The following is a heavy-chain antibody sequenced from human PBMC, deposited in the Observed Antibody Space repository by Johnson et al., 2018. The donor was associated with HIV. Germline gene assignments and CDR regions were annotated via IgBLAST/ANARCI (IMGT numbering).Heavy chain of an antibody. D-gene: IGHD3-16*01. Sequence: VQLVESGGGVVQPGGSLRLSCAASGLTVSGNYMSWGQAPGKGLEWVANLNPDVSALHYFASVKGRFTISRDNAKRSLFLQMNSLRVEDTAVYFCGSVGDGHQKGAFEIWGHGTMVTVSS. J-gene: IGHJ3*02. CDR1: GLTVSGNY. CDR3: GSVGDGHQKGAFEI. V-gene: IGHV3-7*01. CDR2: LNPDVSAL.